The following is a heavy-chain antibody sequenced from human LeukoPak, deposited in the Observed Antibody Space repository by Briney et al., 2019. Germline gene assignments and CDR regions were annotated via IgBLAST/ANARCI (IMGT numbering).Heavy chain of an antibody. CDR3: ARHGPRRDGYNYDY. Sequence: PSETLSLTCTVSGASIRSYYWSWIRQPPGKGLECIGYIYYTGSTNYNYNPSLESRVTISVDTSKNQFSLKLSSVTAADTAVYYCARHGPRRDGYNYDYWGPGTLVTVSS. J-gene: IGHJ4*02. CDR2: IYYTGSTNY. CDR1: GASIRSYY. D-gene: IGHD5-24*01. V-gene: IGHV4-59*08.